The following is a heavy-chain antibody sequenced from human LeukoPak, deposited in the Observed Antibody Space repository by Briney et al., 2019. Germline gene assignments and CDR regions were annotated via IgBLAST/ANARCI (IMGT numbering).Heavy chain of an antibody. D-gene: IGHD1-14*01. Sequence: SETLSLTCSVSGGSISSSSYYWGWIRQPPGKGLEWIGSVYYSGSTYYNPSLKSRVTISVDTSKNQFSLKLSSVTAADTAVYYCARDPTKNAFDIWGQGTMVTVSS. CDR1: GGSISSSSYY. J-gene: IGHJ3*02. V-gene: IGHV4-39*07. CDR3: ARDPTKNAFDI. CDR2: VYYSGST.